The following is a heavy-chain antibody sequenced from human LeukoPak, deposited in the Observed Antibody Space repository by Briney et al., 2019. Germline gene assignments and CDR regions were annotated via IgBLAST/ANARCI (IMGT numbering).Heavy chain of an antibody. J-gene: IGHJ4*02. CDR3: AKTPRYIAARQSHFDY. Sequence: GRSLRLSCAASGFTFSTYGMHWVRQAPGKGLEWVAVIAYDGSNIHYADSVKGRFTISRDNSKKTLYLQMNSLRAEDTAVYYCAKTPRYIAARQSHFDYWGQGTLVTVSS. D-gene: IGHD6-6*01. V-gene: IGHV3-30*18. CDR2: IAYDGSNI. CDR1: GFTFSTYG.